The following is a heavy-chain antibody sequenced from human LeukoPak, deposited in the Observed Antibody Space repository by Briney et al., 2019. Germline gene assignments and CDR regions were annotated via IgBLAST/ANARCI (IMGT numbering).Heavy chain of an antibody. CDR3: ARDGNPWNLDV. CDR2: IYYSGGT. Sequence: PSETLSLTCTVSGGSISPYYWTWIRQSPGKALEWIGYIYYSGGTSYNPSLKSRVTMSVDTSKNQFSLQLSSVTAADTAVYYCARDGNPWNLDVWGRGTLVTVSS. D-gene: IGHD1-14*01. J-gene: IGHJ2*01. CDR1: GGSISPYY. V-gene: IGHV4-59*01.